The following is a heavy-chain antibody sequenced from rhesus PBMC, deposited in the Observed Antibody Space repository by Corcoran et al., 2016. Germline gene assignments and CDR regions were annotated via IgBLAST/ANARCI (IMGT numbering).Heavy chain of an antibody. D-gene: IGHD3-22*01. Sequence: QVQLQESGPGLVKPSETLSLTCAVSGGSISSGYNYWSWLRHPPGKGLECIGYITYTGTTNYNPSLKSRVTFSSDTSKNQFSLKLSSVTAADSAVYYCVKHSVSVYGSFDYWGQGVLVTVSS. CDR1: GGSISSGYNY. V-gene: IGHV4-122*02. J-gene: IGHJ4*01. CDR2: ITYTGTT. CDR3: VKHSVSVYGSFDY.